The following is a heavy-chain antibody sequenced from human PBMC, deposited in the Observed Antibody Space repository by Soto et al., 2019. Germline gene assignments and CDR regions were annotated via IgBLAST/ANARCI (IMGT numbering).Heavy chain of an antibody. J-gene: IGHJ5*02. CDR2: MNPNSGNT. Sequence: ASVKVSCKASESTCMNYGISWVRQATGQGREWMGLMNPNSGNTGYALKVQGRVSMTRNTSIYTVYLELSSLASDDTAVYSCVRVASSGRLNWFEPWGQGTLVTVSS. D-gene: IGHD1-1*01. CDR3: VRVASSGRLNWFEP. V-gene: IGHV1-8*01. CDR1: ESTCMNYG.